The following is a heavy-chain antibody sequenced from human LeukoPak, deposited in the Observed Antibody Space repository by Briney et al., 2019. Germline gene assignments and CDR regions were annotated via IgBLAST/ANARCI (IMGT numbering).Heavy chain of an antibody. CDR1: GFTFSNSW. Sequence: GGSLRPSCAASGFTFSNSWMSWVRQAPGKGLEWVANIKQDGSEKYYVDSVKGRFTISRDNAKNSLYLQMNSLRAEDTAVYYCARDKIVGATYFDYWGQGTLVTVSS. CDR2: IKQDGSEK. CDR3: ARDKIVGATYFDY. D-gene: IGHD1-26*01. V-gene: IGHV3-7*01. J-gene: IGHJ4*02.